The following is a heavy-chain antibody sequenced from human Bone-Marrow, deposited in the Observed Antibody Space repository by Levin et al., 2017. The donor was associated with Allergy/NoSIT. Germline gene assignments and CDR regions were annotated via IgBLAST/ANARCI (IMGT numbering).Heavy chain of an antibody. CDR1: GFTFSSYA. CDR3: ARALLIYGSGSYLGY. J-gene: IGHJ4*02. V-gene: IGHV3-30-3*01. CDR2: ISYDGSNK. Sequence: PGGSLRLSCAASGFTFSSYAMHWVRQAPGKGLEWVAVISYDGSNKYYADSVKGRFTISRDNSKNTLYLQMNSLRAEDTAVYYCARALLIYGSGSYLGYWGQGTLVTVSS. D-gene: IGHD3-10*01.